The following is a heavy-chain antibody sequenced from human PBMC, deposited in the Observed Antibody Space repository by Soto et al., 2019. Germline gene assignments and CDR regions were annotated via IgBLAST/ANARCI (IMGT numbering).Heavy chain of an antibody. V-gene: IGHV1-3*01. CDR2: INAGNGNT. CDR3: VRERAPFDGFDV. CDR1: GYTFTSCA. Sequence: ASVKVSCKASGYTFTSCAMLWVRQAPGQRLEWMGWINAGNGNTRYSQKFQGRVTITRDTSASTAHMELSSLRSEDTAVYYCVRERAPFDGFDVWGQGTMVTVSS. J-gene: IGHJ3*01.